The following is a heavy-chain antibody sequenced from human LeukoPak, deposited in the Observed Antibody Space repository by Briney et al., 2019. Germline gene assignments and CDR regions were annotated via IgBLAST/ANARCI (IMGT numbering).Heavy chain of an antibody. CDR2: INPNSGDT. CDR3: ARWDGYSSSPDY. CDR1: GYSLTGYY. J-gene: IGHJ4*02. Sequence: ASVKVSCKASGYSLTGYYMHWLRQAPGQGLEWMGWINPNSGDTGYAQKFQGRVTMTRDMSISIIYMELTRLRSDDTALYYCARWDGYSSSPDYWGQGTLVTVSS. D-gene: IGHD6-13*01. V-gene: IGHV1-2*02.